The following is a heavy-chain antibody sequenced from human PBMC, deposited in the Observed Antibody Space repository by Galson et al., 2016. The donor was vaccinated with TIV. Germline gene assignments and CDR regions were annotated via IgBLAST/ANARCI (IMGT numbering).Heavy chain of an antibody. V-gene: IGHV4-38-2*01. CDR3: ARHGVGYNSGPRGYYYYFYMDV. D-gene: IGHD1-20*01. J-gene: IGHJ6*03. CDR1: GSSITSGFW. Sequence: SETLSLTCVVSGSSITSGFWWSWIRQPPGRRLEWIGNVYTTGSTNYNPSLKSRVTISVDTSTNQFSLTLNSVTAADTPVYYFARHGVGYNSGPRGYYYYFYMDVWGKGTTVAVSS. CDR2: VYTTGST.